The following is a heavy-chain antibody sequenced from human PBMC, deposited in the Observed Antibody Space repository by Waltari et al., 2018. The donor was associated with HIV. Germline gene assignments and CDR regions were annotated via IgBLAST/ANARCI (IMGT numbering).Heavy chain of an antibody. CDR1: TFTFTSYW. D-gene: IGHD3-10*01. CDR2: INGDGCGT. J-gene: IGHJ5*02. V-gene: IGHV3-74*01. CDR3: ARAYYDSGSNWFDP. Sequence: QLVESGGGLVQPGGSLRLSCAASTFTFTSYWMHWVRQAPGKGLVCVSRINGDGCGTSYADSVKGRFTISRDNAKNTLYLQMNSLKVEDTAVYYCARAYYDSGSNWFDPWGQGTLVTVSS.